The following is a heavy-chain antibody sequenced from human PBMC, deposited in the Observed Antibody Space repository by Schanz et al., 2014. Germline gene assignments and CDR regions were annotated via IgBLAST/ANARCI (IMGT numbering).Heavy chain of an antibody. V-gene: IGHV3-74*01. Sequence: EVKLVESGGGAVRPGGSLRLSCAASGFTLSSYWMHWVRQVPGKGLEWVSCTNGDGTNAKYADSVKGRFTISRDNAKKTLSLQMISLRAEDTAVYYCARPRCDYGEVDYWGEGTLVNVSS. CDR2: TNGDGTNA. CDR3: ARPRCDYGEVDY. CDR1: GFTLSSYW. D-gene: IGHD4-17*01. J-gene: IGHJ4*02.